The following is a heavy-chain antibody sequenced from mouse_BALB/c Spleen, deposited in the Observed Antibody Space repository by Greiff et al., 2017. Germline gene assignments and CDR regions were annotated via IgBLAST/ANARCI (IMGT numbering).Heavy chain of an antibody. Sequence: EVQLQQSGAELVRSGASVKLSCTASGFNIKDYYMHWVKQRPEQGLEWIGWIDPENGDTEYAPKFQGKATMTADTSSNTAYLQLSSLTSEDTAVYYCSAGGGTGFDDWGQGTTLTVSS. J-gene: IGHJ2*01. V-gene: IGHV14-4*02. D-gene: IGHD3-3*01. CDR2: IDPENGDT. CDR3: SAGGGTGFDD. CDR1: GFNIKDYY.